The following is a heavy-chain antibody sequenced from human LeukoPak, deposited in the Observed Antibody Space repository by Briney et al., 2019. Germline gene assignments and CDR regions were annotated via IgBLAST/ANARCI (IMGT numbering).Heavy chain of an antibody. V-gene: IGHV1-24*01. CDR3: AIWAGYCSSTSCYRGGFDP. CDR1: GYTLTELS. J-gene: IGHJ5*02. D-gene: IGHD2-2*02. CDR2: FDPEDGET. Sequence: ASVKVSCKVSGYTLTELSMRWVRQAPGKGLEWMGGFDPEDGETIYAQKFQGRVTMTEDTSTDTAYMELSSLRSEDTAVYYCAIWAGYCSSTSCYRGGFDPWGQGTLVTVSS.